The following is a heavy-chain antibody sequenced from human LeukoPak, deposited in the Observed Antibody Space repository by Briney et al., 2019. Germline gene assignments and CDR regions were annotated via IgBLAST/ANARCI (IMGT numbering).Heavy chain of an antibody. D-gene: IGHD3-3*01. CDR2: ISYDGSNK. Sequence: GGSLRLSCAASGFTFSSYAMSWVRQAPGKGLEWVAVISYDGSNKYYADSVKGRFTISRDNSKNTLYLQMNSLRAEDTAVYYCAKDPSYYDFWSGNYYFDYWGQGTLVTVSS. V-gene: IGHV3-30-3*01. CDR3: AKDPSYYDFWSGNYYFDY. J-gene: IGHJ4*02. CDR1: GFTFSSYA.